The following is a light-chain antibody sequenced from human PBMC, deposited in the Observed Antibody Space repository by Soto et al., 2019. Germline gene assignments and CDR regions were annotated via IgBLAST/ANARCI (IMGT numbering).Light chain of an antibody. Sequence: EIVLTQSPATLSLSPGERATLSCRASQSVSSYLAWYQQKPGQAPRLLIYDASNRATGIPAMFSGSGPGTDFILTISSLEPEDFAVYYCQQRSNWPATFGQGTKLEIK. CDR2: DAS. J-gene: IGKJ2*01. CDR1: QSVSSY. V-gene: IGKV3-11*01. CDR3: QQRSNWPAT.